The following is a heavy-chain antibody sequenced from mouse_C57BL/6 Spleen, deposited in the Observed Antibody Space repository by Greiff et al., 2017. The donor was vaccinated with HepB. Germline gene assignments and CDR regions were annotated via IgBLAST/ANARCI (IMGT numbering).Heavy chain of an antibody. V-gene: IGHV1-15*01. CDR1: GYTFTDYE. CDR3: TRRGDYPYFDY. D-gene: IGHD2-4*01. Sequence: QVQLQQSGAELVRPGASVTLSCKASGYTFTDYEMHWVKQTPVHGLEWIGAIDPETGGTAYNQKFKGKAILTADKSSSTAYMELRSLTSEDSAVYYCTRRGDYPYFDYWGQGTTLTVSS. J-gene: IGHJ2*01. CDR2: IDPETGGT.